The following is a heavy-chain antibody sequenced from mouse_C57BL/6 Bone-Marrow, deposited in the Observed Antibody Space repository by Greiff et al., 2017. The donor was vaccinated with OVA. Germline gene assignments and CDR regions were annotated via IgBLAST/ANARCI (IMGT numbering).Heavy chain of an antibody. J-gene: IGHJ4*01. CDR1: GFTFSSYA. D-gene: IGHD3-2*02. V-gene: IGHV5-4*01. CDR2: ISDGGSYT. CDR3: ARRVRPRAMDY. Sequence: EVQRVESGGGLVKPGGSLKLSCAASGFTFSSYAMSWVRQTPEKRLEWVATISDGGSYTYYPDNVKGRFTISRDNAKNNLYLQMSHLKSEDTAMYYCARRVRPRAMDYWGQGTSVTVSS.